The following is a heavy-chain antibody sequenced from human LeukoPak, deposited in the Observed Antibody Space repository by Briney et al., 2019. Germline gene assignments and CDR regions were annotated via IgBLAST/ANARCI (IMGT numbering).Heavy chain of an antibody. V-gene: IGHV3-74*01. CDR3: ARMYCSSTSCYPFDY. Sequence: GGSLRLSCAASGFTFSSYWMHWVRQAPGKGLVWVSRINSDGSSTSYADSVKGRFTISRDNAKNSLYLQMNSLRAEDTAVYYCARMYCSSTSCYPFDYWGQGTLVTVSS. CDR2: INSDGSST. J-gene: IGHJ4*02. D-gene: IGHD2-2*01. CDR1: GFTFSSYW.